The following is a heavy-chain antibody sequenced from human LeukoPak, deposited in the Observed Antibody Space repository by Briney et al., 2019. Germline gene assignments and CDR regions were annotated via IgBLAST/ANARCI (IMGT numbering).Heavy chain of an antibody. V-gene: IGHV4-34*01. Sequence: SETLSLTCAVYGGSFSGYYWSWIRQPPGKGLEWIGKINHSGSTNYNPSLKSRVTISVDTSKNQFSLKLSSVTAADTAVYYCARRPHRGRLRPSDYWGQGTLVTVSS. CDR3: ARRPHRGRLRPSDY. CDR1: GGSFSGYY. J-gene: IGHJ4*02. D-gene: IGHD1-26*01. CDR2: INHSGST.